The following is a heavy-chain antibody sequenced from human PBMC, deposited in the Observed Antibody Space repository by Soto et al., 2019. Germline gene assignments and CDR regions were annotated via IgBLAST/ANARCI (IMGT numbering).Heavy chain of an antibody. CDR1: GYTFTRYT. D-gene: IGHD6-19*01. CDR3: ARVGIAVAGTRLPTDYFDY. Sequence: ASVQVSCKASGYTFTRYTMNWGRQATGQRLEWMGWINAGNGNTKYSQKCQGRVTITRDTSASTAYMELSSLRSEDTAVYYCARVGIAVAGTRLPTDYFDYWGQGTLVTVSS. CDR2: INAGNGNT. V-gene: IGHV1-3*01. J-gene: IGHJ4*02.